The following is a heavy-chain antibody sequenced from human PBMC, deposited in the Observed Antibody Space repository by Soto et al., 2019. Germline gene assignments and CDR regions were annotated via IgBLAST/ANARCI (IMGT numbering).Heavy chain of an antibody. J-gene: IGHJ4*02. Sequence: HLQLQESGPGLVKPSETLSLMCSVSDDSINSDKFYWGWIRQPPGKGLEWIGSIYYRGNAYYNPSLQTRVTISLDKSTSQFSLKLNSGTAADSAVYFCARLEGLATISYYFDFWGPGALVTVSS. CDR3: ARLEGLATISYYFDF. CDR1: DDSINSDKFY. CDR2: IYYRGNA. D-gene: IGHD3-9*01. V-gene: IGHV4-39*01.